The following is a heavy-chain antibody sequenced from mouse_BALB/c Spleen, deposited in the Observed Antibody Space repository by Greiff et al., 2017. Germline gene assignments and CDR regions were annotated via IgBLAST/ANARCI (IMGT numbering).Heavy chain of an antibody. Sequence: VHLVESGPGLVAPSQSLSITCTVSGFSLTGYGVNWVRQPPGKGLEWLGMIWGDGSTDYNSALKSRLSISKDNSKSQVFLKMNSLQTDDTARYYCARVGDGFPFYYAMDYWGQGTSVTVSS. V-gene: IGHV2-6-7*01. J-gene: IGHJ4*01. CDR2: IWGDGST. CDR1: GFSLTGYG. CDR3: ARVGDGFPFYYAMDY. D-gene: IGHD1-1*01.